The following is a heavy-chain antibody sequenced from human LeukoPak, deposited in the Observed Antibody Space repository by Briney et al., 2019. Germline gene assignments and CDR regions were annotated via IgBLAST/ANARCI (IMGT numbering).Heavy chain of an antibody. Sequence: PGGSLRLSCAASGFTFSIYWMSWVRQAPGKGLEWVANTNQDGSQKYYVDSVKGRFTISRDNSKNTLYLQMNSLRAEDTAVYYCAKGKWGLVPAAMNFDYWGQGTLVTVSS. CDR3: AKGKWGLVPAAMNFDY. J-gene: IGHJ4*02. V-gene: IGHV3-7*01. D-gene: IGHD2-2*01. CDR2: TNQDGSQK. CDR1: GFTFSIYW.